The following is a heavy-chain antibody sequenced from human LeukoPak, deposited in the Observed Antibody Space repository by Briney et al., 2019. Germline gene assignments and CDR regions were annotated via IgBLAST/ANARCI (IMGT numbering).Heavy chain of an antibody. CDR3: AKATLISSSWYYGMDV. Sequence: GRSLRLSCAASGFTFDDYAMHWVRQAPGKGLEWVSGISLNSGSIGYADSVKGRFTISRDNAKNSLYLQMNSLRAEDTAVYYCAKATLISSSWYYGMDVWGQGTTVTVSS. CDR2: ISLNSGSI. V-gene: IGHV3-9*01. D-gene: IGHD6-13*01. J-gene: IGHJ6*02. CDR1: GFTFDDYA.